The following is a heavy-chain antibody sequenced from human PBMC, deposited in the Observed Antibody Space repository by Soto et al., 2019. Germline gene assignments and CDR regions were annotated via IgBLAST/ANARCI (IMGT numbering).Heavy chain of an antibody. Sequence: GGSLRLSCAASGFTFSSYAMSWVRQAPGKGLEWVSAISGSGGSTYYADSVKGRFTISRDNSKNTLYLQMNSLRAEDTAVYYGAKDGVAAPTYYYYGMDVWGQGTTVTVSS. J-gene: IGHJ6*02. CDR3: AKDGVAAPTYYYYGMDV. D-gene: IGHD6-6*01. CDR2: ISGSGGST. CDR1: GFTFSSYA. V-gene: IGHV3-23*01.